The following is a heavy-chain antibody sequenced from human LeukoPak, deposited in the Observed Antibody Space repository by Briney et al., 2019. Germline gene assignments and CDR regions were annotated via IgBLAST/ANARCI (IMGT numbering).Heavy chain of an antibody. CDR3: AKDSSGPFWFDP. Sequence: GGSLRLSCAASGFTFSSYAMSWVRQAPGKGLEWVSAISGSGGSTYYADSVKGRFTTSRDNSKNTLYLQMNSLRAEDTAVYYCAKDSSGPFWFDPWGQGTLVTVSS. CDR1: GFTFSSYA. J-gene: IGHJ5*02. CDR2: ISGSGGST. V-gene: IGHV3-23*01. D-gene: IGHD3-22*01.